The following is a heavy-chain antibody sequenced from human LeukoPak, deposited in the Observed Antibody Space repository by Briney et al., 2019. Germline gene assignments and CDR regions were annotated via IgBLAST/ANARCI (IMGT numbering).Heavy chain of an antibody. D-gene: IGHD6-19*01. J-gene: IGHJ4*02. CDR1: GGSFSGYY. CDR3: ARLGSLIAVAGLDY. V-gene: IGHV4-34*01. CDR2: INHSGST. Sequence: SETLSLTCAVYGGSFSGYYWSWIRQPPGKGLEWIGEINHSGSTNYNPSLKSRVTISVDTSKNQFSLKLSSVTAADTAVYYCARLGSLIAVAGLDYWGQGTLVTVSS.